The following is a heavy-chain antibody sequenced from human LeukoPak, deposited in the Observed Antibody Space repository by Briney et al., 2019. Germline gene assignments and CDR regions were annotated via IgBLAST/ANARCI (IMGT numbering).Heavy chain of an antibody. D-gene: IGHD2-21*02. V-gene: IGHV3-7*01. J-gene: IGHJ4*02. CDR2: IKQDGSEK. Sequence: GGSLRLSCAASGFTFSSYWMSWVRQAPGKGLEWVANIKQDGSEKYYVDSVKGRFTISRDNSKNTLYLQMNSLRAEDTAVYYYAKDHRAYCGGDCVDFDYWGQGTLVTVSS. CDR1: GFTFSSYW. CDR3: AKDHRAYCGGDCVDFDY.